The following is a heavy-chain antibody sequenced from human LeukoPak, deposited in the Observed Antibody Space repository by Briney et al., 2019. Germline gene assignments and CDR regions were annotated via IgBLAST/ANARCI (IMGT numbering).Heavy chain of an antibody. D-gene: IGHD3-22*01. CDR2: IYYSGST. CDR1: GGSIRSTRNY. V-gene: IGHV4-39*07. Sequence: NPSETLSLTCAVSGGSIRSTRNYWGCIRQPPGKGLEWIGSIYYSGSTYYNPSLKSRVTISLDTSKNEFSLKLSSVTAADTAVYYCASIPPDSSGNWGQGTLVTVSS. CDR3: ASIPPDSSGN. J-gene: IGHJ4*02.